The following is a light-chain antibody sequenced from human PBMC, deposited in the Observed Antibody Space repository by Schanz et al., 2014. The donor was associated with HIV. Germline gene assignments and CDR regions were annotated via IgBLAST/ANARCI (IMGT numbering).Light chain of an antibody. CDR3: QSYDSSLSGLYV. V-gene: IGLV1-44*01. Sequence: QSVLTQPPSASGTPGQRVTISCSGISSKLGQNLISWYQHLPGTAPKLLIYNDNRRPSGVPDRFSGSKSGTSASLAITGLQAEDEADYYCQSYDSSLSGLYVFGTGTKLTVL. CDR2: NDN. J-gene: IGLJ1*01. CDR1: SSKLGQNL.